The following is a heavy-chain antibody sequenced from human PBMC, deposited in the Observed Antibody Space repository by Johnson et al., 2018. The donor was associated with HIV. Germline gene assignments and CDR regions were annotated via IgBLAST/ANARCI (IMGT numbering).Heavy chain of an antibody. Sequence: VHLVESGGGLVQPGGSLRLSCATSGFTFRSYAMHWVRQAPGRGLEHVSGINTNGNSTHYANSVKGRFTISRDNSKNTLYLQMGSLRAEDMAVYYCARRVQYYPYGDAFDIWGQGTMVTVAS. CDR3: ARRVQYYPYGDAFDI. CDR1: GFTFRSYA. CDR2: INTNGNST. J-gene: IGHJ3*02. D-gene: IGHD3-10*01. V-gene: IGHV3-64*01.